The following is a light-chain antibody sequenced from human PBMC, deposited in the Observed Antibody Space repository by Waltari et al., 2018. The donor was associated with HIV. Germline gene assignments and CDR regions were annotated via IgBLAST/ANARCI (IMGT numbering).Light chain of an antibody. J-gene: IGLJ3*02. Sequence: QSVLTQPPSVSGAPGQRVTISCTGSSSNIGADYAVHWYQQLPGTAPKLLIYGYNNRPSWVPDRFSGSKSGTSASLAITGLQAENEADYYCAAWDASLSVWVFGGGTKLTVL. CDR1: SSNIGADYA. CDR3: AAWDASLSVWV. CDR2: GYN. V-gene: IGLV1-40*01.